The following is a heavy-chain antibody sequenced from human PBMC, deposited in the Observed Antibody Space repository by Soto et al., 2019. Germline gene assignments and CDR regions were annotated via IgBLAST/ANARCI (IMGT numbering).Heavy chain of an antibody. CDR3: ATKAHYYGSGAASMDV. V-gene: IGHV5-51*01. CDR2: IYPGDSDT. CDR1: GYSFTSYW. J-gene: IGHJ6*02. D-gene: IGHD3-10*01. Sequence: GESLKISCKGPGYSFTSYWIGWVRQMPGKGLEWMGIIYPGDSDTRYSPSFQGQVTISADKSISTAYLQWSSLKASDTAMYYCATKAHYYGSGAASMDVWGQGTTVTVSS.